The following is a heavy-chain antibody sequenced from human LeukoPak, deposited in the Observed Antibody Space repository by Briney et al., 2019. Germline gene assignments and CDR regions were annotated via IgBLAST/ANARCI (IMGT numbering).Heavy chain of an antibody. Sequence: SETLSLTCIVSGGSIGTYYWSWIRQSPGKGLEWIGYIYVTGSTRYNPYLQSRVTISVDTSRNQFFLKMSSVTAADTAVYYCARHTGGSIEDMDVWGTRTKVTVSS. CDR1: GGSIGTYY. J-gene: IGHJ6*03. CDR3: ARHTGGSIEDMDV. V-gene: IGHV4-59*08. CDR2: IYVTGST. D-gene: IGHD3-16*01.